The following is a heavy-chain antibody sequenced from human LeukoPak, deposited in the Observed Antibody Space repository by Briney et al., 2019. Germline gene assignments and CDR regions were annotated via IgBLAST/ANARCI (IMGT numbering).Heavy chain of an antibody. CDR3: TTGAGSGSYYEGAFDY. J-gene: IGHJ4*02. Sequence: PGGSLRLSCAASGFTFSNAWMSWVRQAPGKGLEWVGRIKSKTEGRTTDYAAPVKGRLTISRDDSKNTLYLQMNSLKTEDTAVYYCTTGAGSGSYYEGAFDYWGQGTLVTVSS. CDR2: IKSKTEGRTT. CDR1: GFTFSNAW. V-gene: IGHV3-15*01. D-gene: IGHD3-10*01.